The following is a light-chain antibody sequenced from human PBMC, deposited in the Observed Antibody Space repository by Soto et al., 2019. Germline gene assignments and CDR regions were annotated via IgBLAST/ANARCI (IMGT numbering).Light chain of an antibody. V-gene: IGLV3-21*02. CDR2: DDS. Sequence: SYELTQPPSVSVAPGQTARITCGGSDIGSESVHWYQQKPGQAPVLVVYDDSDRPSGIPERLSGSNSGDTATLTISRVEVGDEADYHCQVWDRSGDLPHVGFGGGTKRTVL. CDR1: DIGSES. CDR3: QVWDRSGDLPHVG. J-gene: IGLJ2*01.